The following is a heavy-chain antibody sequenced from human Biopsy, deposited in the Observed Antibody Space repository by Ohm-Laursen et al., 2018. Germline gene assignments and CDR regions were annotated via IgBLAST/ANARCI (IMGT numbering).Heavy chain of an antibody. Sequence: SAKVSCKASGGPSNNYAFSWVRQAPGQGLEWVGRIVPILGHLNYAQRFQGRVSITADKSTTYVYMELSRLTSGDTAVYYCAADADGYYTEFDYWGPGTLVTVSS. CDR2: IVPILGHL. CDR1: GGPSNNYA. CDR3: AADADGYYTEFDY. D-gene: IGHD3-3*01. J-gene: IGHJ4*02. V-gene: IGHV1-69*04.